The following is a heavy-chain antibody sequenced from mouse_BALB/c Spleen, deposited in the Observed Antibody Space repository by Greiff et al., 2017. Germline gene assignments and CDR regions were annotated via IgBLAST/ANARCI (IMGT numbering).Heavy chain of an antibody. J-gene: IGHJ4*01. V-gene: IGHV1S81*02. CDR1: GYTFTSYW. CDR2: INPSNGRT. CDR3: ARDYYEGLYAMDY. D-gene: IGHD2-4*01. Sequence: QVQLQQSGAELVKPGASVKLSCKASGYTFTSYWMHWVKQRPGQGLEWIGEINPSNGRTNYNEKFKSKATLTVDKSSSTAYMQLSSLTSEDSAIYYCARDYYEGLYAMDYWGQGTSVTVSS.